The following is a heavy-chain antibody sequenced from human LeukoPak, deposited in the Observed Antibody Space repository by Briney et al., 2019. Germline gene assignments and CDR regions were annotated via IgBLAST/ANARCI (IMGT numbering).Heavy chain of an antibody. J-gene: IGHJ4*02. D-gene: IGHD6-13*01. CDR3: ARAGSSSWSGFDY. CDR2: IYHSGST. Sequence: SETLSLTCAVSGGSISSSNWWSWVRQPPGKGLEWIGEIYHSGSTNYNPSLKSRVTISVDKSKNQFSLKLSSVTAADTAVYYCARAGSSSWSGFDYWGQGTLVTVSS. V-gene: IGHV4-4*02. CDR1: GGSISSSNW.